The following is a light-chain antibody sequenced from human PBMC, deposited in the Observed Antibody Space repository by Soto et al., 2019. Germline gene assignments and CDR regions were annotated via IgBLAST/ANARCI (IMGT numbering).Light chain of an antibody. CDR2: DVS. Sequence: QSALTQPASVSGSPGQSITISCTGTSSDVGGYNYVSWYQQHPGKAPKLMIYDVSNRPSGVSNRFSGSKSGNTASLTISGLQAQDEADDYCCSYTSSSISYVFGTGTKVTV. J-gene: IGLJ1*01. CDR3: CSYTSSSISYV. V-gene: IGLV2-14*01. CDR1: SSDVGGYNY.